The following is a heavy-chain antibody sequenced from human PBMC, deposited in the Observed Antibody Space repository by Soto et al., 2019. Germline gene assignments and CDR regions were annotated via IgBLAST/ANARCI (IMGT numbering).Heavy chain of an antibody. Sequence: GASVKVSCKTAGYTFTGYGVSWVRQAPGQGPEWMGWISASNGHTDYAQILQDRVTMTTDTSTSTAYMELRSLTSDDTAVYYCARHDFYYWGQGTLVTVSS. CDR1: GYTFTGYG. J-gene: IGHJ4*02. CDR2: ISASNGHT. CDR3: ARHDFYY. V-gene: IGHV1-18*04.